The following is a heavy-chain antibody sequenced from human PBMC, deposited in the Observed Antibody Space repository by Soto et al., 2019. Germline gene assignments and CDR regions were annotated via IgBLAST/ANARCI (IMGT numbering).Heavy chain of an antibody. CDR2: IIRIFGTP. D-gene: IGHD3-10*01. J-gene: IGHJ6*02. CDR3: ARQGSNEYYYYGMDV. V-gene: IGHV1-69*12. CDR1: GGTFSSYA. Sequence: QVQLVQSGAEVKKPGSSVKVSCKASGGTFSSYAINWVRHAPGQGLEWMGGIIRIFGTPDYAQRFQGSVTITADETTSTAYMELSSLRSEDTAGYYCARQGSNEYYYYGMDVWGQGTTVTVSS.